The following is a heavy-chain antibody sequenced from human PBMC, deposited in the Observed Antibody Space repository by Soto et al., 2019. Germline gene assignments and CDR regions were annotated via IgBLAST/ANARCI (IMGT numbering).Heavy chain of an antibody. J-gene: IGHJ6*02. Sequence: QVQLVESGGGVVQPGRSLRLSCAASGFTFRTHGMHWVRQGPGKGLAWVAVIWYDASTNRYADSVKGRFTISRDNSKNTLYLQMNSLRADDTAVYYCARDMKVTTEDGMDVWGPGATVTVSS. V-gene: IGHV3-33*01. CDR2: IWYDASTN. CDR1: GFTFRTHG. D-gene: IGHD4-4*01. CDR3: ARDMKVTTEDGMDV.